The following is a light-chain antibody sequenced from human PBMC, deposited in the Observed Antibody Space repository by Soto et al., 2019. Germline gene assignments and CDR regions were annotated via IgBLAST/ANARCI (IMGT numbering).Light chain of an antibody. V-gene: IGKV3-20*01. J-gene: IGKJ1*01. CDR3: QQYGSSGT. CDR1: QHIWGY. CDR2: GAS. Sequence: EIVLTQSPATLSLSPGESASLSCRASQHIWGYLAWYQQKPGQAPRLLIYGASNRATGIPDRFSGSGSGTDFTLTISRLEPEDFAVYYCQQYGSSGTFGQGTKVDIK.